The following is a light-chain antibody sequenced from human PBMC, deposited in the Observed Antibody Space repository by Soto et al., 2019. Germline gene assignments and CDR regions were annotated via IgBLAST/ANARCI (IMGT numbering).Light chain of an antibody. J-gene: IGKJ2*01. Sequence: EIVLTQSPATLSLSPGERATLSCRASQSVSSYLAWYQQKPGQAPRLLIYDASNRAPGIPAKVSGSGSGTEFTLTISSLEPEDFAVYYCQQRSNWPRYTFGQGTKLEIK. V-gene: IGKV3-11*01. CDR2: DAS. CDR1: QSVSSY. CDR3: QQRSNWPRYT.